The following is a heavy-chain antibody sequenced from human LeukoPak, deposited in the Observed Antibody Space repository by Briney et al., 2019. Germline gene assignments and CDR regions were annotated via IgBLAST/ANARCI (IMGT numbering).Heavy chain of an antibody. CDR2: ISSSSSTI. CDR3: ARDGSGWYVDY. D-gene: IGHD3-10*01. CDR1: GFTFSSYE. Sequence: PGGSLRLSCAASGFTFSSYEMNWVRQAPGKGLEWVSYISSSSSTIYYADSVKGRFTISRGNAKNSLYLQMNSLRAEDTAVYYCARDGSGWYVDYWGQGTLVTVSS. V-gene: IGHV3-48*01. J-gene: IGHJ4*02.